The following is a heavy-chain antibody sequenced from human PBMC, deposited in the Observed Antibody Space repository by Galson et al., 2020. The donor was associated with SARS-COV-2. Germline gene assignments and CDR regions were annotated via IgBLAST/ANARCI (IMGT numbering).Heavy chain of an antibody. CDR1: GFTFSGHD. V-gene: IGHV3-21*01. CDR3: ATDPNWAAGY. CDR2: INAGSTSR. D-gene: IGHD7-27*01. J-gene: IGHJ4*02. Sequence: GGSLRLSCAASGFTFSGHDMSWFRQAPGKGLEWVSSINAGSTSRAYADPVKGRFAISKDYSKNSLYPQMNSLGDEDTAIYYCATDPNWAAGYWGQGTLVTVSS.